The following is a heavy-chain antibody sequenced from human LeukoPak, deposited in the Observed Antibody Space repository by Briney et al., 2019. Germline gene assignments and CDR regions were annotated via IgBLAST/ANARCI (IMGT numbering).Heavy chain of an antibody. V-gene: IGHV4-4*07. CDR3: ARSMFGVVKGNNWFDP. J-gene: IGHJ5*02. CDR1: GGTISSYY. CDR2: IYTSGST. D-gene: IGHD3-3*01. Sequence: SETLSLTCTVSGGTISSYYWSWIRQPAGKGLEWIGRIYTSGSTNYNPSLKSRVTMSVDTSKNQFSLKLSSVTAADTAVYYCARSMFGVVKGNNWFDPWGQGTLVTVSS.